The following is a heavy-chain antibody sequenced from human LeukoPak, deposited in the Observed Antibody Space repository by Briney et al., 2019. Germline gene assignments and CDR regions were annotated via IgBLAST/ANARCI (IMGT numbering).Heavy chain of an antibody. CDR2: ISGRGGST. Sequence: GGSLRLSCAASGFTFSSYAMSWVRQAPGKGLEWVSTISGRGGSTYYADSVKGRFTISRDNSKNTLYLQMNSLRAEDTAVYYCAKGGRRYYGDYRVYFDYWGQGTLVTVSS. J-gene: IGHJ4*02. V-gene: IGHV3-23*01. CDR1: GFTFSSYA. CDR3: AKGGRRYYGDYRVYFDY. D-gene: IGHD4-17*01.